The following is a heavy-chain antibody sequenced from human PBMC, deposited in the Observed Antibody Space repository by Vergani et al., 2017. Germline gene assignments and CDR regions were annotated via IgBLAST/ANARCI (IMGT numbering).Heavy chain of an antibody. CDR2: INPNSGGT. J-gene: IGHJ3*02. D-gene: IGHD3-10*01. Sequence: VQLVESGAEVKKPGASVKVSCKASGYTFTGYYMHWVRQAPGQGLEWMGWINPNSGGTNYAQKFQGRVTMTRDTSISTAYMELSRLRSDDTAVYYCAKDLWFGELPLDAFDIWGQGTMVTVSS. V-gene: IGHV1-2*02. CDR1: GYTFTGYY. CDR3: AKDLWFGELPLDAFDI.